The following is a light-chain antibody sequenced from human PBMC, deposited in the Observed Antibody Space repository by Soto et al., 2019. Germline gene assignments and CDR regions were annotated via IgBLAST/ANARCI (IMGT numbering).Light chain of an antibody. CDR1: SSNIGAGYD. Sequence: QSVLTQPPSVSGAPGRRVTISCTGSSSNIGAGYDVHWYQQLPGTAPKLLIYGNSNRPSGVPDRFSGSKSDTSASLAITKLQAEDEADYYCQSYDSSLSVVFGGGTKLTVL. CDR3: QSYDSSLSVV. J-gene: IGLJ2*01. CDR2: GNS. V-gene: IGLV1-40*01.